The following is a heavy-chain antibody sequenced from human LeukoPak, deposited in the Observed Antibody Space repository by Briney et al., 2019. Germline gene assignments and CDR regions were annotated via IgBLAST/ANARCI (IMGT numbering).Heavy chain of an antibody. CDR1: GGSISSSTYF. V-gene: IGHV4-39*01. CDR3: ATSDTVSTYNWFDP. CDR2: IRYSGST. D-gene: IGHD5/OR15-5a*01. J-gene: IGHJ5*02. Sequence: SETLSLTCNVSGGSISSSTYFWGWIRRPPGKGLEWIGSIRYSGSTYYNPSLKSRVTISVDTSKNQFSLNLSSLTAADTAVYYCATSDTVSTYNWFDPWGQGTLVTAS.